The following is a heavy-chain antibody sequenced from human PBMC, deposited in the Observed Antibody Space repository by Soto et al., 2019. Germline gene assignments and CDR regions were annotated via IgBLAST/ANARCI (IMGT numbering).Heavy chain of an antibody. D-gene: IGHD4-17*01. V-gene: IGHV1-2*02. Sequence: ASVKVSCKSSGYTFTGYYMHCVLQAPGQGLEWMGWINPNSGGTNYAQKFQGRVTMTRDTSISTAYMELSRLRSDDTAVYYCARGHSPRLSYGDMYYFDYWGQGTLVTVSS. CDR2: INPNSGGT. J-gene: IGHJ4*02. CDR1: GYTFTGYY. CDR3: ARGHSPRLSYGDMYYFDY.